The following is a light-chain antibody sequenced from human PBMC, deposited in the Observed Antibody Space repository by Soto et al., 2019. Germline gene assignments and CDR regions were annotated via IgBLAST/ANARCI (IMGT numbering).Light chain of an antibody. CDR3: QQYSSYSYT. J-gene: IGKJ2*01. V-gene: IGKV1-5*03. CDR1: QTTTNW. CDR2: MTS. Sequence: DIQMTQSPSTLSASVGDRVTITCRASQTTTNWLAWYQQKPGKAPKLLIYMTSSLESGVPSRFSGSGSGTEFTLTISSLQPDDFASYYCQQYSSYSYTFGQGTKLEI.